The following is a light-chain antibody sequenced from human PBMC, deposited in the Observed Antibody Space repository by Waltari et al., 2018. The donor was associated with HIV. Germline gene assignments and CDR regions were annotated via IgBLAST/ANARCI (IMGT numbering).Light chain of an antibody. CDR1: DSNLRGNNF. Sequence: QSALTQPRSVSGSPGQTVSMSCTGVDSNLRGNNFVSWYQQHAGRAPRVVIFDVDKRPSGVSGRLSASKSGDTASLTISGLQPDDEAIYYCSAYLASSSWVFGGGT. CDR2: DVD. V-gene: IGLV2-11*01. CDR3: SAYLASSSWV. J-gene: IGLJ3*02.